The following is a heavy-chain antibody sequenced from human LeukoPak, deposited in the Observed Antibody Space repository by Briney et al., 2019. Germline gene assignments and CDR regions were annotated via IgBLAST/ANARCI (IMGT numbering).Heavy chain of an antibody. CDR1: GTSFTNYG. V-gene: IGHV1-18*01. CDR2: ISAHNGDT. Sequence: GASVKVSRKVVGTSFTNYGITWVRQAPGQGLEWMAWISAHNGDTNLAQNFQGRVTMTTDTSTSTAYMELRSLRSDDTAMYYCARGEYPNDYWGQGTLVTVSS. D-gene: IGHD2/OR15-2a*01. CDR3: ARGEYPNDY. J-gene: IGHJ4*02.